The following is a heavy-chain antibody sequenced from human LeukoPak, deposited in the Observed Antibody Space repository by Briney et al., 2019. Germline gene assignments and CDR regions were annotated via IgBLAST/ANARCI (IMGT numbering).Heavy chain of an antibody. V-gene: IGHV3-53*01. CDR3: ATGFTATTMTN. CDR2: INGDGRT. CDR1: GFIVNNKY. J-gene: IGHJ4*02. Sequence: GGSLRLSCAASGFIVNNKYMTWVRQAPGKGLEWVSVINGDGRTYYADAVKGRFTISRDNSKNTLFLLMNSLRLEDAAVYYCATGFTATTMTNWGQGTLVTGSS. D-gene: IGHD4-17*01.